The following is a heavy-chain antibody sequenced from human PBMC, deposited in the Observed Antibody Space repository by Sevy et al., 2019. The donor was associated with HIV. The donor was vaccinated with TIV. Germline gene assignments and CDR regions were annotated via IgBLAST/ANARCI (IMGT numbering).Heavy chain of an antibody. Sequence: GGSLRLSCAASGFTFSSYAMSWVRQAPGKGLEWVSAISVSGGGTYYADSGKGRFTISRDSSKNTLYLQMNSLRAEDTAVYYCASSDEDYDILTGRYYYYGMDVWGQGTTVTVSS. V-gene: IGHV3-23*01. J-gene: IGHJ6*02. CDR1: GFTFSSYA. D-gene: IGHD3-9*01. CDR2: ISVSGGGT. CDR3: ASSDEDYDILTGRYYYYGMDV.